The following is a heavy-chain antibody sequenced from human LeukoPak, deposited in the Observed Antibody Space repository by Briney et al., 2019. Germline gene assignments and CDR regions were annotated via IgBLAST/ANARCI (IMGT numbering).Heavy chain of an antibody. CDR3: ARDMRRAGVGYFDY. D-gene: IGHD6-13*01. CDR1: EFTFSKFP. Sequence: PGGSLRLSCAASEFTFSKFPMGWVRQAPGRGLEWVSSISSSSSYIYYADSVKGRFTISRDNAKNSLYLQMNSLRAEDTAVYYCARDMRRAGVGYFDYWGQGTLVTVSS. V-gene: IGHV3-21*01. J-gene: IGHJ4*02. CDR2: ISSSSSYI.